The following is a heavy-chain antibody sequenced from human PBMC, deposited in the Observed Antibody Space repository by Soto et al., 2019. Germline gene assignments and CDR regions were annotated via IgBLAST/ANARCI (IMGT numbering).Heavy chain of an antibody. V-gene: IGHV4-59*06. CDR1: GGSISSYY. Sequence: SETLSLTCTVSGGSISSYYWSWIRQPPGKGLEWIGYIYYSGSTYYNPSLKSRVTISVDTSKNQFSLKLSSVTAADTVVYYCARVGGINWFDPWGQGTLVTVSS. J-gene: IGHJ5*02. CDR3: ARVGGINWFDP. CDR2: IYYSGST. D-gene: IGHD1-20*01.